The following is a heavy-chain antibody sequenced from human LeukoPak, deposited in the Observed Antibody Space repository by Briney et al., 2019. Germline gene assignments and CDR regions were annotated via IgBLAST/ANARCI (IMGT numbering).Heavy chain of an antibody. CDR3: VRLVEMATTNYCDY. D-gene: IGHD5-24*01. Sequence: PGGSLRLSCAASGFTFNSYSMSWVRQAPGRGLEWVSHISGSGGTTYYADPVKGRFTISRDNSNNTLYLQMKSLRAEDTAVYYCVRLVEMATTNYCDYWGQGTLVTVSS. J-gene: IGHJ4*02. V-gene: IGHV3-23*01. CDR1: GFTFNSYS. CDR2: ISGSGGTT.